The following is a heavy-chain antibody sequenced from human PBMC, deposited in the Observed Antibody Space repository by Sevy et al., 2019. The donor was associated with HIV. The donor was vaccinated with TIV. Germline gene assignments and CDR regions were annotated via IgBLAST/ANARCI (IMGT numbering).Heavy chain of an antibody. D-gene: IGHD3-3*01. CDR3: ARVTTYDFWSGDSNFDY. CDR2: INPNTGGT. Sequence: ASVKVSCKASGYTFTDFYIHWVRQAPGQGLEWMGWINPNTGGTDYAQKFQGRVTMTRDTSISTAYMELSRLRSDDTAVYYCARVTTYDFWSGDSNFDYWGQGTLVTVSS. V-gene: IGHV1-2*02. J-gene: IGHJ4*02. CDR1: GYTFTDFY.